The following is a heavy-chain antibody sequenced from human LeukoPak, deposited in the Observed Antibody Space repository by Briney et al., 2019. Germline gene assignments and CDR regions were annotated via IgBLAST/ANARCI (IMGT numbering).Heavy chain of an antibody. CDR2: INPSSGSS. Sequence: ASVKVSCKASGYTFTNYYMHWVRQAPGQGLEWMGIINPSSGSSDYAQKFQGRVTMTRDTSTSTVYMELSSLRSEDTAVYYCARARGTTSYYDAFDIWGRGTMVTVSS. J-gene: IGHJ3*02. V-gene: IGHV1-46*03. D-gene: IGHD4-17*01. CDR1: GYTFTNYY. CDR3: ARARGTTSYYDAFDI.